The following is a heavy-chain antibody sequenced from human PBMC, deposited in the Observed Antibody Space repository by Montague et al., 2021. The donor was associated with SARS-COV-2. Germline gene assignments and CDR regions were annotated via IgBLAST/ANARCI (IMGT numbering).Heavy chain of an antibody. CDR1: DGSISSGSYY. D-gene: IGHD6-19*01. Sequence: SETLSLTCTASDGSISSGSYYWGWIRQPPGKGLEWIGSIYYSGSTYKNPSLKSRVTLSVDTSENHFTLKLSSVTAADTAAYYCARERSSGWDWGQGTLVTVSS. CDR2: IYYSGST. CDR3: ARERSSGWD. V-gene: IGHV4-39*02. J-gene: IGHJ4*02.